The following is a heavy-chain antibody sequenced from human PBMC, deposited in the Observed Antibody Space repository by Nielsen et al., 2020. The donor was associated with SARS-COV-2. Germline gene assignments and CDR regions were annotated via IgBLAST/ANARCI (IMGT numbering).Heavy chain of an antibody. D-gene: IGHD5-24*01. J-gene: IGHJ2*01. CDR3: ARAMATTYYWYFDL. CDR1: GFTFSSYW. V-gene: IGHV3-74*01. Sequence: GESLKISCAASGFTFSSYWMHWVRQAPGKGLVWVSRINSDGSSTSYADSVKGRFTISRDNAKNTLYLQMNSLRAEDTAVYYCARAMATTYYWYFDLWGRGTLVTVSS. CDR2: INSDGSST.